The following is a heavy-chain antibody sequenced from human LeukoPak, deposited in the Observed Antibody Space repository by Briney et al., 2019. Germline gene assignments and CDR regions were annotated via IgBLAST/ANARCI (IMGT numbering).Heavy chain of an antibody. CDR3: AKGLYRAMVMSWFDY. J-gene: IGHJ4*02. CDR2: IRDDGSNK. D-gene: IGHD5-18*01. V-gene: IGHV3-30*02. CDR1: EFIFSAYG. Sequence: GGSLRLSCAASEFIFSAYGMHWVRQAPGKGLEWVAFIRDDGSNKYYTDSVKGRFTISRDNSRNTLYLQMNSLRTEDTAVYYCAKGLYRAMVMSWFDYWRQGTLVTVSS.